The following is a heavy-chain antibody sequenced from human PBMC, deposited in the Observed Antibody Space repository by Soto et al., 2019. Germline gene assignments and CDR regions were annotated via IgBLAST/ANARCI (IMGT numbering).Heavy chain of an antibody. Sequence: GESLKISCQGTGYSFANYWIAWVRQMPGKGLEWVGVIYPGDSDTRYSPSFRGQVTISADKSISHVYLQWSSLKASDTAMYYCARNRLRQYYYGMDVWGQGTTVTVSS. CDR2: IYPGDSDT. V-gene: IGHV5-51*01. D-gene: IGHD3-10*01. CDR3: ARNRLRQYYYGMDV. CDR1: GYSFANYW. J-gene: IGHJ6*02.